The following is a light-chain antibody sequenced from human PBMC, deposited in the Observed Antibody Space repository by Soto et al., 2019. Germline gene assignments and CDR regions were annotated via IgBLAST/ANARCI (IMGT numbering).Light chain of an antibody. J-gene: IGKJ1*01. V-gene: IGKV1-5*01. CDR3: QQYNNWSGT. CDR2: DAS. CDR1: QSISYW. Sequence: EIEMTQAPSTLSASVGDRVTITCRASQSISYWLAWYQQKPGKAPTLLIYDASTLESGVPSRFSGSGSGTEFTLTISSLQSEDFAVYYCQQYNNWSGTFGQGTKVAI.